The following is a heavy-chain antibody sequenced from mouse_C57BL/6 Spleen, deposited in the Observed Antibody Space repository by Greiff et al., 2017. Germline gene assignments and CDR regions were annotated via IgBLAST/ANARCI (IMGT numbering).Heavy chain of an antibody. CDR3: ARSGSRWDKFAY. D-gene: IGHD3-3*01. Sequence: VQLQQPGAELVRPGSSVKLSCKASGYTFTSYWMHWVKQRPIQGLEWIGNIDPSDSETHYNQKFKDKATLTVDKSSSTAYMQLSSLTSEDSAVYYCARSGSRWDKFAYWGQGTLVTVSA. V-gene: IGHV1-52*01. CDR1: GYTFTSYW. J-gene: IGHJ3*01. CDR2: IDPSDSET.